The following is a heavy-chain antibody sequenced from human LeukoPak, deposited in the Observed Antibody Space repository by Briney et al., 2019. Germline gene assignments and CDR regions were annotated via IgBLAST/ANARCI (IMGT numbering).Heavy chain of an antibody. D-gene: IGHD3-22*01. CDR1: GYTFTSYG. CDR2: ISAYNGNT. V-gene: IGHV1-18*01. J-gene: IGHJ4*02. CDR3: ARDAGSYYYDSSGYFDY. Sequence: GASVKVSCKASGYTFTSYGISWVRQAPGQGLEWMGWISAYNGNTNYAQKLQGRVTMTTDTSTSTAYMELRSLRSDDTAVYYCARDAGSYYYDSSGYFDYWGQGTLVTVSS.